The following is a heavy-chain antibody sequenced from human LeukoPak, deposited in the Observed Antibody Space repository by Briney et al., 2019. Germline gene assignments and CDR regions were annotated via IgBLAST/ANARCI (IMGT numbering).Heavy chain of an antibody. V-gene: IGHV1-46*02. CDR3: AGYISSPGKFDP. CDR1: GYAFNSYY. D-gene: IGHD6-13*01. J-gene: IGHJ5*01. CDR2: INPSGSST. Sequence: ASVKVSCKTSGYAFNSYYINWVRQAPGQGLEWMGIINPSGSSTSYVQKFKGRVTMTRDTYTSTVYMELASLRSEDTAVYYCAGYISSPGKFDPWGQGTLVTVSS.